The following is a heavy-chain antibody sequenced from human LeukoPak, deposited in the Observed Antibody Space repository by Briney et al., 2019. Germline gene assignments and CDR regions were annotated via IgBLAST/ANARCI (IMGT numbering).Heavy chain of an antibody. CDR2: ISANNGDT. CDR1: GYTFTRYG. CDR3: ARDFFHGHCAGLSCFLLDY. D-gene: IGHD2-15*01. J-gene: IGHJ4*02. Sequence: ASVKVSCKASGYTFTRYGISWVRQAPGQGLEWMGWISANNGDTNSAQKFQDRVTMTTDTSTSTAYMELRSLRSDDTAVYYCARDFFHGHCAGLSCFLLDYWGQGSLITVSS. V-gene: IGHV1-18*01.